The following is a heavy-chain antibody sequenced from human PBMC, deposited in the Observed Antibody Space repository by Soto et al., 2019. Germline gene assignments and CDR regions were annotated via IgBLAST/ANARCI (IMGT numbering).Heavy chain of an antibody. D-gene: IGHD5-18*01. CDR3: ARRAGNRRGYPIDS. Sequence: SETLCLTCAVFGGSIRSDGSYWIWIRQLPGGGLEWIGYIYYSGSTSYNPSLESRASISVDSSENQFSLRLTSVTAADTAVYYCARRAGNRRGYPIDSWGQGTLVTVSS. CDR1: GGSIRSDGSY. V-gene: IGHV4-31*11. J-gene: IGHJ4*02. CDR2: IYYSGST.